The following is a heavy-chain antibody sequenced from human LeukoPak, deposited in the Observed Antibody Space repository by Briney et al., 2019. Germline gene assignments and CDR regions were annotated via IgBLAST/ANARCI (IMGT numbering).Heavy chain of an antibody. CDR1: GFTVCSTY. CDR2: IYSAGST. Sequence: PGGCLRLSCAASGFTVCSTYMSGVHQAPGKGLEWVSIIYSAGSTYTADSVKGRSTISRDNSTTTLYLQMNSLRAEDTAVYYCAKGHCTNGICRLDWGQGTLVTVSS. CDR3: AKGHCTNGICRLD. J-gene: IGHJ4*02. V-gene: IGHV3-53*01. D-gene: IGHD2-8*01.